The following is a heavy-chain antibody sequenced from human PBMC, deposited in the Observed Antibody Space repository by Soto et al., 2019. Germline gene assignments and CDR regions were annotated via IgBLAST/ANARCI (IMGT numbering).Heavy chain of an antibody. CDR1: GFTFSNYA. V-gene: IGHV3-23*01. Sequence: GGSLRLSCAASGFTFSNYAMSWVRQAPGRGLEGVSAIRHSGDTTYYIDSVKGRFTISRDNSQNPLYLQMNSLRAEDTAVYYCAKEHHAAMVVTSFHYWGQGALGTGSS. J-gene: IGHJ4*02. CDR2: IRHSGDTT. CDR3: AKEHHAAMVVTSFHY. D-gene: IGHD2-21*02.